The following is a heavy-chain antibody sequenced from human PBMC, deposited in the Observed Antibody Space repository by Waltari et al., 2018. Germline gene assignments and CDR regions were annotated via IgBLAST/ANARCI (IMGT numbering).Heavy chain of an antibody. J-gene: IGHJ6*03. Sequence: QVQVEQSGSEVKRPGASVRVSCTVPGYTLAGLSIDWVRQVPAKGLEWMGRLDGEDGETTYSRTFQGRITVTEDTSTNTAYMGLRTLVSDDAAVYFCHLTGRNIVLAGGTPSFYSYMDVWGRGTTVTVS. V-gene: IGHV1-24*01. CDR3: HLTGRNIVLAGGTPSFYSYMDV. CDR1: GYTLAGLS. D-gene: IGHD6-13*01. CDR2: LDGEDGET.